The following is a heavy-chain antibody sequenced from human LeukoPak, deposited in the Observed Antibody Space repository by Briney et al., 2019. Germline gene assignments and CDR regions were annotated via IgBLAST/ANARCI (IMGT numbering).Heavy chain of an antibody. CDR1: GFTFSAFA. V-gene: IGHV3-23*01. J-gene: IGHJ4*02. D-gene: IGHD3-16*01. Sequence: GGSLGLSCAASGFTFSAFAMTWVRQAPGKGLEWVSTITDDGYNTYSADSVKGRITFSRDNSKNTLSLQLRSLRAEDTAVYYCARATAGTFYQFDYWGRGTLVTVSS. CDR2: ITDDGYNT. CDR3: ARATAGTFYQFDY.